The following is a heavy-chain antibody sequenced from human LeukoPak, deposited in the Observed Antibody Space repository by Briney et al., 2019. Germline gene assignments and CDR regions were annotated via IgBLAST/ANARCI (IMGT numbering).Heavy chain of an antibody. CDR3: ARFGLGKHIEVAGIPFDI. J-gene: IGHJ3*02. Sequence: GASVKVSCKASGNTFTSCAITWVRQAPGQGLEWMGWISAYNGNTNYAQKLQGRVTMTTDTSTSTAYMELRSLRSDDTALYYCARFGLGKHIEVAGIPFDIWGQGTMVTVSS. CDR2: ISAYNGNT. D-gene: IGHD6-19*01. CDR1: GNTFTSCA. V-gene: IGHV1-18*01.